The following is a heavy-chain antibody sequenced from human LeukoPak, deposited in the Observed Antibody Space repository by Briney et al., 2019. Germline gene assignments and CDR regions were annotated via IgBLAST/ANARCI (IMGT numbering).Heavy chain of an antibody. J-gene: IGHJ4*02. CDR1: GGSISTYF. CDR2: IHYSGTT. CDR3: ARDRGSSGWFYFDY. Sequence: SETLSLTCTVSGGSISTYFWSWIRQPPGQGLEWIGYIHYSGTTKYNPSLKSRVAISVDTSKNQFSLMLTSLTAADTAVYYCARDRGSSGWFYFDYWGQGTLVTVSS. D-gene: IGHD6-19*01. V-gene: IGHV4-59*01.